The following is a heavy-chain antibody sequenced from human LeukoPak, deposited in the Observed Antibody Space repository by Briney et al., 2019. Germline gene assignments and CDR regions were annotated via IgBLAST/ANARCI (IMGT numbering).Heavy chain of an antibody. Sequence: ASVKVSCKASGYTFTGYYMHWVRQAPGQGLEWMGRISPNSGGTNYAQEFQGRVTMTRDTSISTAYMELSRLRSDDTAVYYCASQGRDYYDSSGYPFDYWGQGTLVTVSS. V-gene: IGHV1-2*06. J-gene: IGHJ4*02. CDR3: ASQGRDYYDSSGYPFDY. D-gene: IGHD3-22*01. CDR2: ISPNSGGT. CDR1: GYTFTGYY.